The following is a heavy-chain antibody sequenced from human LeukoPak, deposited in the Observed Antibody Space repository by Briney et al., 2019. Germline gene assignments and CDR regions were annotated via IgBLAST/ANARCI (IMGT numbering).Heavy chain of an antibody. CDR1: GYTFTSYD. CDR3: ARGYHSPLRSYYYYYYYMDV. CDR2: MNPNSGNT. J-gene: IGHJ6*03. D-gene: IGHD1-14*01. Sequence: GASVKVSCKASGYTFTSYDINWVRQATGQGLERMGWMNPNSGNTGYAQKFQGRVTMTRNTSISTAYMELSSLRSEDTAVYYCARGYHSPLRSYYYYYYYMDVWGKGTTVTVSS. V-gene: IGHV1-8*01.